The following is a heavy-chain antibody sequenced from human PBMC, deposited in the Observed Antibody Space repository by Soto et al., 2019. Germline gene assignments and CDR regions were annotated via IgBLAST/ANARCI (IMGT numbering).Heavy chain of an antibody. V-gene: IGHV4-31*03. CDR2: IYYSGST. J-gene: IGHJ4*02. Sequence: SETLSLTCTVSGGSISSGGYYWSWIRQHPGKGLEWIGYIYYSGSTYYNPSLKSRVTISVDTSKNQFSLKLSSVTAADTAVYYCARSPQLEPRFDYWGQGTLVTVSS. CDR1: GGSISSGGYY. D-gene: IGHD1-1*01. CDR3: ARSPQLEPRFDY.